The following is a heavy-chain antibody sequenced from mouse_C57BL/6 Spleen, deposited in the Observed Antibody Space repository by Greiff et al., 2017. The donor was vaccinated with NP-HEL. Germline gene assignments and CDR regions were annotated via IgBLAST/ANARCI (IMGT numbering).Heavy chain of an antibody. Sequence: VQLQQSGTVLARPGASVKMSCKTSGYTFTSYWMHWVKQRPGQGLEWIVAIYPGNSDTSYNQKFKGKAKLTAVTSASTAYMELSSLTNEDSAVYYCTRLDDYDGFDYWGQGTTLTVSS. D-gene: IGHD2-4*01. J-gene: IGHJ2*01. CDR1: GYTFTSYW. CDR3: TRLDDYDGFDY. V-gene: IGHV1-5*01. CDR2: IYPGNSDT.